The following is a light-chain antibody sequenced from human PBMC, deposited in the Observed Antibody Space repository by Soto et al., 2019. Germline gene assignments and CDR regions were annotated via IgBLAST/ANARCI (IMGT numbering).Light chain of an antibody. CDR3: QQHERYPLS. CDR2: VAS. CDR1: QGISSS. J-gene: IGKJ4*01. V-gene: IGKV1-9*01. Sequence: DIQLTQSPSFLSASVGDRVTITCRASQGISSSLAWYQQKPGKAPKLLIYVASTLQSGVPSRFSGSGSGTGFTLTISSLQPEYFAPYYCQQHERYPLSFGGGTKVEIK.